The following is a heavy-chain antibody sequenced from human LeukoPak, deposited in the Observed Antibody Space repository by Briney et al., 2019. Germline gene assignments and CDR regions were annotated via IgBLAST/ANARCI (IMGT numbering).Heavy chain of an antibody. Sequence: GGSLRLSCAASGFTFSSYAMSWVRQAPGKGLEWDSAISGSGGSTYYADSVKGRFTISRDNSKNTLYLQMNSLRAEDTAVYYCAKDRRVGATTWYFDYWGQGTLVTVSS. J-gene: IGHJ4*02. D-gene: IGHD1-26*01. CDR3: AKDRRVGATTWYFDY. CDR1: GFTFSSYA. V-gene: IGHV3-23*01. CDR2: ISGSGGST.